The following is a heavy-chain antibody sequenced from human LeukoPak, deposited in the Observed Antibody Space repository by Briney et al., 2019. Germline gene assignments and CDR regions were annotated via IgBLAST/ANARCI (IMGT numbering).Heavy chain of an antibody. V-gene: IGHV4-59*11. CDR2: IYYSGST. Sequence: PSETLSLTCTVSGGSISNHYWSWIRQASGKGLGWLGYIYYSGSTNYNPSVKSRVTISVDTSKNQFSLRLSSVTAADPAVYYCAKHLTNAYYDMIWFDPWGQGTLVTVSS. CDR3: AKHLTNAYYDMIWFDP. J-gene: IGHJ5*02. CDR1: GGSISNHY. D-gene: IGHD3-22*01.